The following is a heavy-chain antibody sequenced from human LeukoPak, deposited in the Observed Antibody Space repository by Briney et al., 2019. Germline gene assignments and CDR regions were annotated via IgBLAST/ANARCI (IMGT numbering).Heavy chain of an antibody. CDR1: GYTFTGYY. V-gene: IGHV1-2*02. Sequence: ASVKVSCKASGYTFTGYYMHWVRQAPGQGLEWMGWINPNSSGTNYAQKFQGRVTMTRDTSISTAYMELSRLRSDDTAVYYCARDWPYYYDSSGYPRGAFDIWGQGTMVSVSS. D-gene: IGHD3-22*01. CDR3: ARDWPYYYDSSGYPRGAFDI. J-gene: IGHJ3*02. CDR2: INPNSSGT.